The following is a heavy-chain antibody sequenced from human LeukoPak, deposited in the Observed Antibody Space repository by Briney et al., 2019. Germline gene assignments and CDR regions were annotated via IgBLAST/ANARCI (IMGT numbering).Heavy chain of an antibody. D-gene: IGHD6-13*01. V-gene: IGHV3-23*01. CDR3: AKDRESSSWYDY. CDR1: GFTFSSYA. J-gene: IGHJ4*02. Sequence: PGGSLRLSCAASGFTFSSYAMSWVRQAPGKGLEWVSDISDSYSTYYADSVKGRFTTSRDNSKNTLYLHMNSLRAEDTAIYYCAKDRESSSWYDYWGLGTLVTVSS. CDR2: ISDSYST.